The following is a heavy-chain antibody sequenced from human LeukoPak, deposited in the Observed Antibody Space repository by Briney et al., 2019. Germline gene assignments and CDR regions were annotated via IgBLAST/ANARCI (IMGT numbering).Heavy chain of an antibody. CDR1: GFTFSNYA. V-gene: IGHV3-23*01. D-gene: IGHD6-13*01. J-gene: IGHJ4*01. CDR2: ISNSGGST. Sequence: GGSLRLSCAASGFTFSNYAMSWVRQAPGKGLEWVSSISNSGGSTDYADSVKGRFSISRDNSMNTLYPQMNSLRVEDTAVYYCAKAVGFSSSWLFDYWGQGTLVTVSS. CDR3: AKAVGFSSSWLFDY.